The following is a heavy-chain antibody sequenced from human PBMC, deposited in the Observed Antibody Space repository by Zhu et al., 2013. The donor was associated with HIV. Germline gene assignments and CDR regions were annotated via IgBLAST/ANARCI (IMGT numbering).Heavy chain of an antibody. CDR3: ARAPLGGGLSRP. J-gene: IGHJ5*02. D-gene: IGHD3-16*02. CDR2: MNPKSGNT. V-gene: IGHV1-8*01. Sequence: QVQLVQSGAEVKKPGASVKVSCKPSGNSFSSYDINWVRQAPGQGLEWIGWMNPKSGNTAYPQKFQDRLTITRNISISTAYLELNSLTSEDTAIYYCARAPLGGGLSRPWGQGTLVTVSS. CDR1: GNSFSSYD.